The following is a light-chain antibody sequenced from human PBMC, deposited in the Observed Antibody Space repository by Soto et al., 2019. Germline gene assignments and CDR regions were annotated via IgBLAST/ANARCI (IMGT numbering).Light chain of an antibody. Sequence: TQSPGTLSLSPGERATLSCRAVQSVTSIYLVWYQQKPGQAPRLLIYGTSFRASGIPDRFSGSGSGTDFTLTISSLEPEDSAVYYCQDSSTSPWPFGQGTKVDIK. V-gene: IGKV3-20*01. CDR3: QDSSTSPWP. CDR1: QSVTSIY. CDR2: GTS. J-gene: IGKJ1*01.